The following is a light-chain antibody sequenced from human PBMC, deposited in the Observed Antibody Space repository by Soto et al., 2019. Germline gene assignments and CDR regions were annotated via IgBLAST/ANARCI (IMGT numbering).Light chain of an antibody. V-gene: IGLV2-23*01. CDR1: SSVVGSYNL. Sequence: QSALTQPASVSGSPVQSITISCTGTSSVVGSYNLVSWYQQHPGKAPKLMIYEGSKRPSGVSNRFSGSKSGNTASLTISGLQAEDEADYYCCSYAGSSTYVFGTGTKVTVL. CDR3: CSYAGSSTYV. CDR2: EGS. J-gene: IGLJ1*01.